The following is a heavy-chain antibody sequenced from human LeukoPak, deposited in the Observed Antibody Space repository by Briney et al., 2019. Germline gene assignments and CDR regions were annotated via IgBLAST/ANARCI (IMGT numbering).Heavy chain of an antibody. J-gene: IGHJ4*02. CDR2: ISAYNGNT. V-gene: IGHV1-18*04. Sequence: GASVKVSCKASGYTFTGYYMHWVRQAPGQGLEWMGWISAYNGNTNYAQKLQGRVTMTTDTSTSTAYMELRSLRSDDTAVYYCASIRSGSYLDYFDYWGQGTLVTVSS. D-gene: IGHD1-26*01. CDR3: ASIRSGSYLDYFDY. CDR1: GYTFTGYY.